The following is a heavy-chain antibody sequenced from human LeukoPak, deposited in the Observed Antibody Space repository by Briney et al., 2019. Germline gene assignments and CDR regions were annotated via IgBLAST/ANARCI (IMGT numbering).Heavy chain of an antibody. CDR3: AREKGTITMVRGNWFDP. D-gene: IGHD3-10*01. J-gene: IGHJ5*02. CDR1: GGSISSGGYS. Sequence: SQTLSLTCAVSGGSISSGGYSWSWIRQPPGKGLEWIGYIYHSGSTYYNPSLKSRVTIPVDRSKNQFSLKLSSVTAADTAVYYCAREKGTITMVRGNWFDPWGQGTLVTVSS. CDR2: IYHSGST. V-gene: IGHV4-30-2*01.